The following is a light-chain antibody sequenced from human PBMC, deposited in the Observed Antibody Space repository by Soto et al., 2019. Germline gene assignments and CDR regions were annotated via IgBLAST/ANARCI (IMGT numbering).Light chain of an antibody. Sequence: QSALTQPASVSGFPGQSITISCTGTSSDVGGYNYVSWYQQHPGKAPKLMISGVSNRPSGVSNRFSGSKSGNTASLTISGLQTEDEADYYCISYTTSVTYVFGTGTKLTVL. CDR2: GVS. CDR3: ISYTTSVTYV. CDR1: SSDVGGYNY. V-gene: IGLV2-14*01. J-gene: IGLJ1*01.